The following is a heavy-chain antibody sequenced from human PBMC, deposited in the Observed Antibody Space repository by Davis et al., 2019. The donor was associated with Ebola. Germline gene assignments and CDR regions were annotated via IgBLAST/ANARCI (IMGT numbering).Heavy chain of an antibody. CDR2: IWYDGSSK. CDR1: GFTFSSYG. CDR3: AREGEIAAAGNFDY. V-gene: IGHV3-33*01. Sequence: PGGSLRLSCAASGFTFSSYGMHWVRQAPGKGLEWVAIIWYDGSSKDYADSVKGRFTISRDNAKNSLYLQMNSLRAEDTAVYYCAREGEIAAAGNFDYWGQGTLVTVSS. J-gene: IGHJ4*02. D-gene: IGHD6-13*01.